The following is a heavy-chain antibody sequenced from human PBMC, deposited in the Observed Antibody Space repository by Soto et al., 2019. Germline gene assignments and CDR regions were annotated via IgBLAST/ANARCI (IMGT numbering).Heavy chain of an antibody. CDR2: IKQDGSQK. CDR3: ASAYYYDSSGYSPGGY. V-gene: IGHV3-7*01. CDR1: GLTFSSYW. D-gene: IGHD3-22*01. J-gene: IGHJ4*02. Sequence: GGSLRLSCAASGLTFSSYWMSWVRQAPGKGLEWVANIKQDGSQKYYVDSVKGRFTISRDNAKNSLYLQMNSLRVEDTAVYYCASAYYYDSSGYSPGGYWGQGTLVTVSS.